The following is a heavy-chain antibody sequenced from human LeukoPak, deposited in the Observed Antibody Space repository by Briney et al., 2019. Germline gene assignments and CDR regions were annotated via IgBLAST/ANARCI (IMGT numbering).Heavy chain of an antibody. J-gene: IGHJ1*01. CDR1: GFTFTTYW. CDR2: IKYDGSTS. Sequence: GGSLRLSCEASGFTFTTYWIHWVRQGPGKGLVWVSRIKYDGSTSNYADSVKGRFTISRDNAKNTVYLQMNSLRVEDTAVYYCATGVWELLGNFQHWGQGTLVTVSS. V-gene: IGHV3-74*01. CDR3: ATGVWELLGNFQH. D-gene: IGHD1-26*01.